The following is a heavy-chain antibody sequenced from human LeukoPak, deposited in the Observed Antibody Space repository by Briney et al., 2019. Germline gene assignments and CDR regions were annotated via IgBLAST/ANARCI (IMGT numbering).Heavy chain of an antibody. CDR1: GFTFSSYG. D-gene: IGHD1-1*01. Sequence: GGSLRLCCAASGFTFSSYGMHWVRQAPGKGLEWVSAISGSGGSTYYADSVKGWFTISRDNSKNTLYLQMNSLRAEDTAVYYCAKGYVGDYWGQGTLVTVSS. J-gene: IGHJ4*02. V-gene: IGHV3-23*01. CDR2: ISGSGGST. CDR3: AKGYVGDY.